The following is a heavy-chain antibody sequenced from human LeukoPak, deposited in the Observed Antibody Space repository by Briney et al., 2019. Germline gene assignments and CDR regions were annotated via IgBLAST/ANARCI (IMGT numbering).Heavy chain of an antibody. CDR2: ISAYNNGYT. CDR3: ARDGHSSGYYQTDAFHI. CDR1: GYTFTSYG. Sequence: ASVKVSCKASGYTFTSYGISWVRQAPGQGLEWMGWISAYNNGYTNHTQKLQGRLTMTTDTSTSTAYMELRSLRSDDTAVYYCARDGHSSGYYQTDAFHIWGQGTMVTVSS. D-gene: IGHD3-22*01. V-gene: IGHV1-18*01. J-gene: IGHJ3*02.